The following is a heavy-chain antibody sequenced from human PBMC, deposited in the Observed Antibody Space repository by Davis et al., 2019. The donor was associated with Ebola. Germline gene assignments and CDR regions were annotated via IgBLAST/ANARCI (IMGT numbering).Heavy chain of an antibody. CDR2: INHSGST. Sequence: SETLSLTCAVYGGSFSGYYWSWIRQPPGKGLEWIGEINHSGSTNYNPSLKSRVTISVDTSKNQFSLKLSSVTAADTAVYYCARVGDFPAPGDYFDYWGQGTLVTVSS. V-gene: IGHV4-34*01. D-gene: IGHD1-26*01. CDR1: GGSFSGYY. CDR3: ARVGDFPAPGDYFDY. J-gene: IGHJ4*02.